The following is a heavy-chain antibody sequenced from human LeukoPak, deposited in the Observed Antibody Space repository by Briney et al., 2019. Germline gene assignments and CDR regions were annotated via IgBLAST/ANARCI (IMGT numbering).Heavy chain of an antibody. CDR3: ASEVGAPHYGMDV. V-gene: IGHV4-34*01. CDR2: INHSGST. Sequence: SETLSLTCAVYGGSFSGYYWSWIRQPPGKGLEWIGEINHSGSTNYNPSLKSRVTISVDTSKNQFSLKLSSVTAADTAVYYCASEVGAPHYGMDVWGQGTTVTVSS. J-gene: IGHJ6*02. CDR1: GGSFSGYY. D-gene: IGHD1-26*01.